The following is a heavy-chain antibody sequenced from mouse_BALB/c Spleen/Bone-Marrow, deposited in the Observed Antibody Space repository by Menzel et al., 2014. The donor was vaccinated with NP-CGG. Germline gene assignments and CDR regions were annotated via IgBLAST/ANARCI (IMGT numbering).Heavy chain of an antibody. Sequence: QVQLQQSGAELARPGASVKLSCKASGYTFTSYWMQWVKQRPGQGLEWIGAIYPGDGDTRHTQKFKGKATLTADKSSNAAYMQLSSLASEDSAVYYRARGNGNYGFDYWGQGTTLTVSS. D-gene: IGHD2-1*01. CDR1: GYTFTSYW. J-gene: IGHJ2*01. CDR2: IYPGDGDT. V-gene: IGHV1-87*01. CDR3: ARGNGNYGFDY.